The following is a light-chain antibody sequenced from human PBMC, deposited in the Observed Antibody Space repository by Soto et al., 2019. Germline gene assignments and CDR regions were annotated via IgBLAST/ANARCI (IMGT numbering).Light chain of an antibody. CDR2: GAS. CDR3: QKYGNFWT. V-gene: IGKV3-20*01. J-gene: IGKJ1*01. CDR1: QSVSSSY. Sequence: EIVSTQSPCNLSFSPGERATRPCRASQSVSSSYLGWYQQKPGQAPRLLIHGASSRATGIQDRFSGSGSGTDFSLTIRRLEPDDFAVYYCQKYGNFWTFGQGTKVDIK.